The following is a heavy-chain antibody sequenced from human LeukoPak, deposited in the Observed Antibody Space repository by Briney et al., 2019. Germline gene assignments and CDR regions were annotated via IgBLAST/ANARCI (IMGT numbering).Heavy chain of an antibody. V-gene: IGHV4-39*01. CDR3: ARWELLAYYYFDY. J-gene: IGHJ4*02. D-gene: IGHD1-26*01. Sequence: PSETLSLTCTVSGGSVSSSSYYWGWIRQPRGEGLEWIGSIYYGGSTYYNPSLKSRVTISVDTSKNQFSLKLTSVTAADTAVYYCARWELLAYYYFDYWGQGTLVTVSS. CDR1: GGSVSSSSYY. CDR2: IYYGGST.